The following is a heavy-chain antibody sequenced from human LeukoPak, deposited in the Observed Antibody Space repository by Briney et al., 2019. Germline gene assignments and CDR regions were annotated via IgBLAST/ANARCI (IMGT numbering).Heavy chain of an antibody. D-gene: IGHD3-22*01. CDR1: KYTFIGYD. CDR3: ARDVQIGVAGAQKY. V-gene: IGHV1-2*02. CDR2: IIPNSGGT. J-gene: IGHJ4*02. Sequence: ASVRVSCKTSKYTFIGYDIHWVRQAPGQGLEWMGWIIPNSGGTNYATKFQGRITITTDTSTTTAYMELSRLRSEDTAFYYCARDVQIGVAGAQKYWGQGTLVTVSS.